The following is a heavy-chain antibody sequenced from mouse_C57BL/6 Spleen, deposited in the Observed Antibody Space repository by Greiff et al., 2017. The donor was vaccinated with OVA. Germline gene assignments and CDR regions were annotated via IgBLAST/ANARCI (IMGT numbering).Heavy chain of an antibody. CDR2: INPGSGGT. D-gene: IGHD1-1*01. Sequence: QVQLKQSGAELVRPGTSVKVSCKASGYAFTNYLIEWVRQRPGQGLEWIGVINPGSGGTNYNEKFKGKATLTADKSSSTAYMQLSSLTSEDSAVYFCAIRGNYGSSYDYAMDYWGQGTSVTVSS. CDR1: GYAFTNYL. V-gene: IGHV1-54*01. CDR3: AIRGNYGSSYDYAMDY. J-gene: IGHJ4*01.